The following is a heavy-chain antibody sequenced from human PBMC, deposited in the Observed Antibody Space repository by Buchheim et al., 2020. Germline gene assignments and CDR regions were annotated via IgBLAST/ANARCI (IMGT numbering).Heavy chain of an antibody. CDR1: GGSISSSSYY. V-gene: IGHV4-39*01. D-gene: IGHD6-13*01. CDR3: ARPKYSSSPGYWFDP. Sequence: QLQLQESGPGLVKPSETLSLTCTVSGGSISSSSYYWGWIRQPPGKGLEWIGSIYYSGSTYYNPSLKSRVTISVDTSKNQFSLKLSSVTAADPAVYYWARPKYSSSPGYWFDPWGQGTL. J-gene: IGHJ5*02. CDR2: IYYSGST.